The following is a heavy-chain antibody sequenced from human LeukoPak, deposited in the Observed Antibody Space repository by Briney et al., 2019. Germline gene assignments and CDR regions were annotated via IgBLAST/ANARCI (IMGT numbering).Heavy chain of an antibody. Sequence: GGSLRLSCAASGFTFSSYEMNWVRQAPGKGLEWVSSISSSSSYIYYADSVKGRFTISRDNAKNSLYLQMNSLRAEDAAMYYCARGITGTYYYYMDVWGKGTTVTVSS. V-gene: IGHV3-21*01. CDR1: GFTFSSYE. J-gene: IGHJ6*03. CDR2: ISSSSSYI. CDR3: ARGITGTYYYYMDV. D-gene: IGHD1-7*01.